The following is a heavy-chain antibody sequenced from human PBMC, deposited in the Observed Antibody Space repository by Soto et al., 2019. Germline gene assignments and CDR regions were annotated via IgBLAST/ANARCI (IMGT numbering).Heavy chain of an antibody. CDR1: GGTFSSYA. CDR3: ARAKRIFGVVILYDAFNI. CDR2: IIPIFGTA. V-gene: IGHV1-69*13. Sequence: SVKVSGKASGGTFSSYAISWVLQAPGQGLEWMGGIIPIFGTANYAQKFQGRVTITADESTSTAYMEPSSLRSEDTAVYYCARAKRIFGVVILYDAFNIWGQGTMVTVSS. J-gene: IGHJ3*02. D-gene: IGHD3-3*01.